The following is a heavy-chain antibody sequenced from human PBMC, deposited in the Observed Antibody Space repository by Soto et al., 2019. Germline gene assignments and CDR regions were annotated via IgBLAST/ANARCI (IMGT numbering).Heavy chain of an antibody. D-gene: IGHD3-22*01. CDR1: GGSFSDHY. CDR2: INHSGRT. CDR3: ARVHSGSAAFDI. V-gene: IGHV4-34*01. Sequence: QVQLQQWGAGLLKPSETLSLTCAVHGGSFSDHYWSWIRQSPRKGLEWIGEINHSGRTNYSPSLKRRVNTSVDTSKTQSSLKLTSVTAADTAVYDCARVHSGSAAFDIWGQGTMVTVSS. J-gene: IGHJ3*02.